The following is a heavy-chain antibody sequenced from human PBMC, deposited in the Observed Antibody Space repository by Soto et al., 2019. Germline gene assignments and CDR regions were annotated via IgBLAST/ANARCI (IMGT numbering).Heavy chain of an antibody. CDR3: AKDKGGRYCSRTSCFDSVDY. CDR2: ISDSGST. D-gene: IGHD2-2*01. Sequence: EVQLLESGGGLVQPGGSLRLSCSASGFTFSTYAMSWVRQAPGKGLEWVSTISDSGSTYYADSVKGRFTISRDNSKNTLYLEMNSLRAEDTAVYYCAKDKGGRYCSRTSCFDSVDYWGQGTRVTVSS. V-gene: IGHV3-23*01. J-gene: IGHJ4*02. CDR1: GFTFSTYA.